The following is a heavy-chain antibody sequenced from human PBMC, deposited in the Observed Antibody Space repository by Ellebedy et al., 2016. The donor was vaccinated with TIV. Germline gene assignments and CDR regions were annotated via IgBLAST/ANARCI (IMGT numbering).Heavy chain of an antibody. J-gene: IGHJ4*02. D-gene: IGHD7-27*01. V-gene: IGHV3-72*01. CDR2: TRNKANSYST. CDR3: AKEMKALGAYSDS. Sequence: GESLKISCAASGFTFSDHYMDWVRQAPGKGLEWVGRTRNKANSYSTEYAASVKGRFTISRDDSKNSLYLQMSSLKTEDTAVYYCAKEMKALGAYSDSWGQGTLVTVSS. CDR1: GFTFSDHY.